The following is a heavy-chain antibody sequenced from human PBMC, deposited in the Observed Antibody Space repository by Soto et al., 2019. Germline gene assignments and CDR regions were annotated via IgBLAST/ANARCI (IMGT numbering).Heavy chain of an antibody. D-gene: IGHD4-4*01. Sequence: QLQLQESGSGLVKPSQTLSLTCAVSGGSISSGGYSWSWIRQPPGKGLEWIGYIYHSGSTYYNPSLKRRVXXXVXXSKTQFSLKLSSVTAADTAVSYCARGITTVTTLDYWGQGTLVTVSS. CDR3: ARGITTVTTLDY. CDR1: GGSISSGGYS. J-gene: IGHJ4*02. CDR2: IYHSGST. V-gene: IGHV4-30-2*01.